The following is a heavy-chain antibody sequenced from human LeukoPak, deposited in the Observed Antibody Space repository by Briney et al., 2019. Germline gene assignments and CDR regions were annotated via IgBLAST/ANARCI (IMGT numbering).Heavy chain of an antibody. CDR1: GYTFSDYY. D-gene: IGHD2-2*01. CDR2: INPNSGGT. Sequence: ASVKVSCKASGYTFSDYYIHGVRQAPGQGLEWLGWINPNSGGTKYAQKFQGRVTMTRDTSITTAYMDLSSLGSDDTAVFYCVRKSATRSTSEFDYWGQGPPVTVSS. J-gene: IGHJ4*02. V-gene: IGHV1-2*02. CDR3: VRKSATRSTSEFDY.